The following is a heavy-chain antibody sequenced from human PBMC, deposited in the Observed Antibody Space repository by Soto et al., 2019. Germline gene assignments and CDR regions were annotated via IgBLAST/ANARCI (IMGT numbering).Heavy chain of an antibody. CDR3: ARGLRIAAAGIAQYKHYYYYYGMDV. V-gene: IGHV4-34*01. J-gene: IGHJ6*02. CDR2: INHSGST. Sequence: PSETLSLTCAVYGGSFSGYYWSWIRQPPGKGLEWIGEINHSGSTNYNPSLKSRVTISVDTSKNQFSLKLSSVTAADTAVYYCARGLRIAAAGIAQYKHYYYYYGMDVWGQGTTVTVSS. CDR1: GGSFSGYY. D-gene: IGHD6-13*01.